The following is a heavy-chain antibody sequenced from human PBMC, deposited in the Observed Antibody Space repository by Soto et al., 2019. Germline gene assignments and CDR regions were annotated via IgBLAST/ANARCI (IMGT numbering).Heavy chain of an antibody. CDR1: GFTFNSYW. V-gene: IGHV3-74*01. J-gene: IGHJ4*02. CDR2: LSGNGRTL. Sequence: GGSLRLSCAASGFTFNSYWMHWVRQAPGKGLVWVSRLSGNGRTLAYADFVEGRFTISRDSAKNMLFLQMNSLRAEDTAVYYCAGSDRYSFAYWGQGTLVTVSS. CDR3: AGSDRYSFAY.